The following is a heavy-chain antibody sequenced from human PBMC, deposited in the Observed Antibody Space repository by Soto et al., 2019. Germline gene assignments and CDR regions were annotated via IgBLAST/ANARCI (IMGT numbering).Heavy chain of an antibody. J-gene: IGHJ6*04. V-gene: IGHV5-51*01. Sequence: ESLKISWKGSGYSFTSYWIGWVRQMPGKGLEWMGIIYPGDSDTRYSPSFQGQVTISADKSISTAYLQWSSLKASDPVMYYWAKEIGGHYPYYSYVMDGWAKGTTATV. CDR3: AKEIGGHYPYYSYVMDG. CDR2: IYPGDSDT. D-gene: IGHD2-15*01. CDR1: GYSFTSYW.